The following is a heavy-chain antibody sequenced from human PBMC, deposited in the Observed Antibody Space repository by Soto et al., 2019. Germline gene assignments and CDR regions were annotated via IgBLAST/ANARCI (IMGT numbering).Heavy chain of an antibody. V-gene: IGHV4-31*03. Sequence: LXLTCTVSVGSMSSGCYYWIWIRQHPGKGLEWIGYIYYGGSTYYNPSLKSRVTISVDTSKNQFSLKLSSVTAADTAVYYCAREMVRGVIKWFDPWGQGTLVTGSS. J-gene: IGHJ5*02. CDR1: VGSMSSGCYY. CDR3: AREMVRGVIKWFDP. CDR2: IYYGGST. D-gene: IGHD3-10*01.